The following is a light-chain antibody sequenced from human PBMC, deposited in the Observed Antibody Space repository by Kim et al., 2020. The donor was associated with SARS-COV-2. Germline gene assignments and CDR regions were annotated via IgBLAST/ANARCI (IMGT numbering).Light chain of an antibody. Sequence: ASIGDRVTITCRASQSVSNLLAWYQQKPGKAPKLLIYRAFNLETGVPSRFSGSGSGTHFTLTISGLQPVDFATYYCQHYRSYSYTFGQGTKLEI. CDR1: QSVSNL. CDR3: QHYRSYSYT. J-gene: IGKJ2*01. CDR2: RAF. V-gene: IGKV1-5*03.